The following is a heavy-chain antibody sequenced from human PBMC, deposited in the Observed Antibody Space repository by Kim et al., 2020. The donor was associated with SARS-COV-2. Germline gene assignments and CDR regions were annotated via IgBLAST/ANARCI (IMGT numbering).Heavy chain of an antibody. V-gene: IGHV3-30*03. D-gene: IGHD6-13*01. Sequence: GGSLRLSCAASGFTFSSYGMHWVRQAPGKGLEWVAVISYDGSNKYYADSVKGRFTISRDNSKNTLYLQMNSLRAEDTAVYYCASLSFISSPFDYWGQGTL. CDR3: ASLSFISSPFDY. J-gene: IGHJ4*02. CDR1: GFTFSSYG. CDR2: ISYDGSNK.